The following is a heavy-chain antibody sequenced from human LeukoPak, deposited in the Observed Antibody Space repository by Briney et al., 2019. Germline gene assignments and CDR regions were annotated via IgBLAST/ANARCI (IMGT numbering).Heavy chain of an antibody. CDR1: GFTFSSYW. CDR3: ARVMTTVSQYYCYGMDV. Sequence: QPGGSLRLSCAASGFTFSSYWMQWARQAPGKGLVWVSRINSDGSSTSYADSVKGRFTISRDNAKNTLYLQMNSLRAEDTAVYYCARVMTTVSQYYCYGMDVWGQGTTVTVSS. D-gene: IGHD4-17*01. CDR2: INSDGSST. V-gene: IGHV3-74*01. J-gene: IGHJ6*02.